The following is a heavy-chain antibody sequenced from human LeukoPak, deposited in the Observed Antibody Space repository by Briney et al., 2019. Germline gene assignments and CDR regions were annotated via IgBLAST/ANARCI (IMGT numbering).Heavy chain of an antibody. CDR2: INPSDGST. CDR1: GYSFTSYY. J-gene: IGHJ4*02. D-gene: IGHD5-18*01. V-gene: IGHV1-46*01. Sequence: ASVNVSCKASGYSFTSYYMHWVRQAPGQGLEWMGIINPSDGSTSYPQRFQGRVTMTRDTSTSTVYMELSSLISEDSALYYCARSAYTYSSYLDYWGQGALVTVSS. CDR3: ARSAYTYSSYLDY.